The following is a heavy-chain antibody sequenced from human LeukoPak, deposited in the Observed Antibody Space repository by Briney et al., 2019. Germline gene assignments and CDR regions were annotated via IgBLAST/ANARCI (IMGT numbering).Heavy chain of an antibody. CDR3: ATTYYYDSSGYYYAEYFQH. Sequence: ASVKVSCKASGYTFTSYGISWVRQGPGQGLEWMGWISAYNGNTNYAQKLQGRVTMTTDTSTSTAYMELRSLRSDDTAVYYCATTYYYDSSGYYYAEYFQHWGQGTLVTVSS. CDR2: ISAYNGNT. V-gene: IGHV1-18*01. D-gene: IGHD3-22*01. J-gene: IGHJ1*01. CDR1: GYTFTSYG.